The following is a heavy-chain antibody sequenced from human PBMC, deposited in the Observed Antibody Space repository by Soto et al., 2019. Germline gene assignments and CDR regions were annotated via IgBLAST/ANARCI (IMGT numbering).Heavy chain of an antibody. CDR1: GFTFSSYW. V-gene: IGHV3-74*01. CDR2: INSDGSST. J-gene: IGHJ6*03. D-gene: IGHD3-9*01. Sequence: GGSLRLSCAASGFTFSSYWMHWVRQAPGKGLVWVSRINSDGSSTSYADSVKGRFTISRDNAKDTLYLQMNSLRAEDTAVYYCARDDILTGYPRNYYYYMDVWGKGTTVTVSS. CDR3: ARDDILTGYPRNYYYYMDV.